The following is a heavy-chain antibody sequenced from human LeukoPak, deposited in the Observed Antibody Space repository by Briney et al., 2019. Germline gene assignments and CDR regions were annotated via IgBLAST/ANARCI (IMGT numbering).Heavy chain of an antibody. CDR3: ARRLYDFWSGYWPSGGMDV. V-gene: IGHV3-7*03. CDR1: GFTFSSYW. Sequence: GGSLRLSCAASGFTFSSYWMSWVRQAPGKGLEWVANIKQDGSEKYYVDSVKGRFTISRDNAKNSLYLQMNSLRAEDTAVYYCARRLYDFWSGYWPSGGMDVWGQGTTVTVSS. D-gene: IGHD3-3*01. CDR2: IKQDGSEK. J-gene: IGHJ6*02.